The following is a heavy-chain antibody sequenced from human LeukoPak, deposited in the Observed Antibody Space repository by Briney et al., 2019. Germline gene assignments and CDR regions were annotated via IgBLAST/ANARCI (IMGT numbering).Heavy chain of an antibody. J-gene: IGHJ5*02. Sequence: GASVKVSCTASGYTFTTYGISWVRQAPGQGLEWMGWINPNSGGTNYAQKFQGRVTMTRDTSISTAYMELSRLRSDDTAVYYCARFISRRLNWFDPWGQGTLVTVSS. CDR3: ARFISRRLNWFDP. CDR2: INPNSGGT. D-gene: IGHD3-16*01. CDR1: GYTFTTYG. V-gene: IGHV1-2*02.